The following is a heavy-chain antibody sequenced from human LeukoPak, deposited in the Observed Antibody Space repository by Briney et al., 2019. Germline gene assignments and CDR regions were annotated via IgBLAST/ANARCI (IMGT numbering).Heavy chain of an antibody. Sequence: GGSLRLSCAASGFTFSSHGMSWVRQAPGKGLEWVSTISGSGDNTYYADSVKGRFTISRDNSKNTLYLQMNSLRAEDTAVYYCARDASIAARPDSWYFDYWGQGTLVTVSS. CDR3: ARDASIAARPDSWYFDY. D-gene: IGHD6-6*01. CDR1: GFTFSSHG. CDR2: ISGSGDNT. V-gene: IGHV3-23*01. J-gene: IGHJ4*02.